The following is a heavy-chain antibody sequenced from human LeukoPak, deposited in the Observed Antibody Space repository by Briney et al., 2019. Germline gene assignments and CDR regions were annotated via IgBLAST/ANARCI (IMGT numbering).Heavy chain of an antibody. Sequence: GGPLRLSCAASGFTFTTYWMHWVRQVPGKGLVWVSRINSDGSSTSYADSVKGRFTISRDNAKNTLYLQVNSLRAEDTAVYHCARDWADAFDLWGQGTMVTVSS. CDR3: ARDWADAFDL. CDR1: GFTFTTYW. J-gene: IGHJ3*01. D-gene: IGHD3-16*01. V-gene: IGHV3-74*01. CDR2: INSDGSST.